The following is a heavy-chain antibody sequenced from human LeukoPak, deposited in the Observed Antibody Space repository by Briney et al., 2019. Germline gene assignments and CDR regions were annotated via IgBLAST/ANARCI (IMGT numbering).Heavy chain of an antibody. CDR1: GFTFTTYT. Sequence: GGSLRLSCAASGFTFTTYTMTWVRQAPGKGLGWVANIKEDGGERNYVDSVEGRFAISRDNAKNSIYLQMNSLRVEDTAVYYCAREYWGVDYWGQGTLVTVSS. J-gene: IGHJ4*02. CDR3: AREYWGVDY. V-gene: IGHV3-7*01. CDR2: IKEDGGER. D-gene: IGHD2-8*02.